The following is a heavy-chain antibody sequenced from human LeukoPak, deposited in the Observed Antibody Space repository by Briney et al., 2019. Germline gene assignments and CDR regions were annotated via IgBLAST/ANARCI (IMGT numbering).Heavy chain of an antibody. CDR1: GFIVNTNY. Sequence: GGSLKLSCAASGFIVNTNYMTWVRQAPGRGLEWVSFIYAGGNTYYADSVKGRFTISRDISKNAVYLQMNSLRAADTAVYYCARDSYGDANFDSWGQGTLVTVSS. CDR3: ARDSYGDANFDS. V-gene: IGHV3-53*01. D-gene: IGHD4-17*01. CDR2: IYAGGNT. J-gene: IGHJ4*02.